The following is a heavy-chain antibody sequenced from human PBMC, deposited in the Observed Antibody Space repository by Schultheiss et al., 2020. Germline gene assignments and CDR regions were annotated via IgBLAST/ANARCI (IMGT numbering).Heavy chain of an antibody. CDR2: IKQDGSEK. J-gene: IGHJ3*02. CDR1: GFIFSSYW. V-gene: IGHV3-7*01. Sequence: GGSLRLSCTASGFIFSSYWMSWVRQAPGKGLEWVANIKQDGSEKYYVDSVKGRFTISRDNASNSLYLQMNSLRAADTAVYYCARVIGGYDLAAFDIWGQGTMVTVSS. CDR3: ARVIGGYDLAAFDI. D-gene: IGHD5-12*01.